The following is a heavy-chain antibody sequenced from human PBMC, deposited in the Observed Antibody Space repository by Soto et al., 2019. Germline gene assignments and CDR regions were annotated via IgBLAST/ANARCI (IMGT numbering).Heavy chain of an antibody. D-gene: IGHD2-8*02. V-gene: IGHV1-69*13. J-gene: IGHJ6*02. CDR3: ATSVGIAPTGEDGMDV. Sequence: SVKVSYKGSGGTFSSYAIRWVRQAPGQGPEWIGGIIPILTTPNYAQKFQGRVTIVADESTTTVYMELSSLKFEDTAVYYCATSVGIAPTGEDGMDVWGQGSSVTVSS. CDR2: IIPILTTP. CDR1: GGTFSSYA.